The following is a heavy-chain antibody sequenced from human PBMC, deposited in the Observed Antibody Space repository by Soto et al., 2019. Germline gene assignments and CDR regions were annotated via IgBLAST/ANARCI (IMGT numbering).Heavy chain of an antibody. Sequence: GGSLRLSCAASGFTFSSYSMNWVRQAPGKGLEWVSSISSGSSYIYYADSVKGRFTISRANAKNSLYLQMNSLRAEDTAVYYCAGDHDYNDSWSAYYGGRRWAAYYDYGMDVWGPGTTVTVSS. D-gene: IGHD3-3*01. CDR2: ISSGSSYI. J-gene: IGHJ6*02. V-gene: IGHV3-21*01. CDR3: AGDHDYNDSWSAYYGGRRWAAYYDYGMDV. CDR1: GFTFSSYS.